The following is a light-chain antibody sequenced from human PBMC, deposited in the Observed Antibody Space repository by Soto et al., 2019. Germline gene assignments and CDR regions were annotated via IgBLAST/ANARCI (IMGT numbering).Light chain of an antibody. Sequence: QSVLTQVACVSGSTGQSITICCPGTRSDVGGYSYVSWYQPHPGKAPKLVIYEVSNRPSGVSNRFSGSKSGNTASLTISGLQAEDEADYYCSSYTSSSALVFGGGTQLTVL. J-gene: IGLJ2*01. CDR2: EVS. CDR1: RSDVGGYSY. CDR3: SSYTSSSALV. V-gene: IGLV2-14*01.